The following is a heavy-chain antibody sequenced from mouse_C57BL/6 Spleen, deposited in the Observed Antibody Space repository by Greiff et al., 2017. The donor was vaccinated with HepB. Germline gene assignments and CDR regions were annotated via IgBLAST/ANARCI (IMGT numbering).Heavy chain of an antibody. D-gene: IGHD1-1*01. J-gene: IGHJ4*01. CDR1: GYTFTSYW. V-gene: IGHV1-72*01. CDR2: IDPNSGGT. Sequence: VQLQQPGAELVKPGASVKLSCKASGYTFTSYWMHWVKQRPGRGLEWIGRIDPNSGGTKYNEKFKSKATLTVDKPSSTAYMQLSSLTSEDSAVYYGARTEITTVVAHYAMDYWGQGTSVTVSS. CDR3: ARTEITTVVAHYAMDY.